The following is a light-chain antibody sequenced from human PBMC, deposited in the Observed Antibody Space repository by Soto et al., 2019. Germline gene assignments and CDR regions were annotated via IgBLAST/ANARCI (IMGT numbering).Light chain of an antibody. V-gene: IGKV1-39*01. CDR2: GAS. CDR3: QQSYSSPRT. CDR1: QPISNY. J-gene: IGKJ1*01. Sequence: DIQMTQSPSSLSASVGDRVTIPCRASQPISNYLNWYQQKSGKAPTLLIYGASTLQSGVPSRFSGSGSGTDFTLTITNLQPEDFATYYCQQSYSSPRTFGQGTKVEIK.